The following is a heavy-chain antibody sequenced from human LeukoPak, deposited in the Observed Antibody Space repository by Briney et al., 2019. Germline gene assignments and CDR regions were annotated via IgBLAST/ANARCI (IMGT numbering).Heavy chain of an antibody. V-gene: IGHV3-48*02. CDR2: ISSSSSTI. Sequence: GGSLRLSCAASGFTFSNYVMNWVRQAPGKGLEWVSYISSSSSTIYYADSVKGRFTISRDNAKNSLYLQMNSLRDEDTAVYYCAREGYYYDSSGYYTPPQDAFDIWGQGTMVTVSS. J-gene: IGHJ3*02. CDR3: AREGYYYDSSGYYTPPQDAFDI. CDR1: GFTFSNYV. D-gene: IGHD3-22*01.